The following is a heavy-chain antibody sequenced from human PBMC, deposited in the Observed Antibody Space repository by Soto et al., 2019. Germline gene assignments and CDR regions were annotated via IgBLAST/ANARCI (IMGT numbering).Heavy chain of an antibody. Sequence: EVQLVESGGGLVKPGGSLRLSCAASGFGFSSYSMNWVRQAPGKGLEWVSSISKSGTVTYYADSVMGRFTISRDNAKKSMFLQMSSLRAEDTTVCFCARDPGYSYTLTGDYLPKRFYGMDVWGQGTTVTVSS. D-gene: IGHD3-9*01. J-gene: IGHJ6*02. V-gene: IGHV3-21*01. CDR3: ARDPGYSYTLTGDYLPKRFYGMDV. CDR1: GFGFSSYS. CDR2: ISKSGTVT.